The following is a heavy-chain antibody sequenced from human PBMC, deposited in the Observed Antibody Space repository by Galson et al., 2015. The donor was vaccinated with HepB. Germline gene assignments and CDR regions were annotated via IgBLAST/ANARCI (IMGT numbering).Heavy chain of an antibody. V-gene: IGHV4-39*02. J-gene: IGHJ6*02. CDR3: ARDSNLEYHNHYGLDV. D-gene: IGHD4-11*01. Sequence: SETLSLTCTVFRGSVSNSAYYWGWIRQSPGTGLEWIGSIYYSGTTHYNPSLKSRVTISIDTSKSQFSLRLTSVTAADTAVYFCARDSNLEYHNHYGLDVWGQGTTVTVYS. CDR2: IYYSGTT. CDR1: RGSVSNSAYY.